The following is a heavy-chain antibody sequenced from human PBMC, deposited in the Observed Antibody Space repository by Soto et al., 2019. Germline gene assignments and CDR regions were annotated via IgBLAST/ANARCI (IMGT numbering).Heavy chain of an antibody. J-gene: IGHJ4*02. CDR3: ARGRYGDY. D-gene: IGHD1-1*01. CDR2: ISAHNGNT. CDR1: GYIFTTYG. Sequence: QVHLVQSGAEVKKPGASVKVSCKGSGYIFTTYGITWVRQAPGQGLEWMGWISAHNGNTNYAQKLQGRVTVTRDTSPVTAYMELKYRRSDDTAVYYCARGRYGDYWGQGALVTVSS. V-gene: IGHV1-18*01.